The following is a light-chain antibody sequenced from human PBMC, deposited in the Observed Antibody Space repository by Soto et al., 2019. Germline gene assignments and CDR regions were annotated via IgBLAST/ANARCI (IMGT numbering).Light chain of an antibody. CDR1: SSNIGSNT. CDR2: SNN. J-gene: IGLJ2*01. CDR3: AAWDDSLAVV. Sequence: QSVLTQPPSASGTPGQRVTISCSGSSSNIGSNTVTWYPQIPGTAPQLLIYSNNRRPSGVPDRVSGSKAGTSASLAISGLQSEDEADYYCAAWDDSLAVVFGGGTKLTVL. V-gene: IGLV1-44*01.